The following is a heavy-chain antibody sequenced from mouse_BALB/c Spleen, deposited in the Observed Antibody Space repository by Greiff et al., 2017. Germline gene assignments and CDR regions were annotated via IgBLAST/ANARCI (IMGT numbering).Heavy chain of an antibody. D-gene: IGHD2-10*02. Sequence: EVKLVESGGGLVKPGGSLKLSCAASGFTFSSYAMSWVRQTPEKRLEWVASISSGGSTYYPDSVKGRFTISRDNARNILYLQMSSLRSEDTAMYYCARGGYGNAMDYWGQGTSVTVSS. CDR2: ISSGGST. J-gene: IGHJ4*01. V-gene: IGHV5-6-5*01. CDR1: GFTFSSYA. CDR3: ARGGYGNAMDY.